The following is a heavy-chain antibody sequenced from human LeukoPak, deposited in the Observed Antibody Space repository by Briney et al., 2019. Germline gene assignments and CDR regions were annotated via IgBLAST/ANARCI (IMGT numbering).Heavy chain of an antibody. J-gene: IGHJ3*02. CDR3: AKDLDWDYSGSGSTNAFDI. V-gene: IGHV3-30*18. CDR2: MSYDGSNK. D-gene: IGHD3-10*01. CDR1: GFTFSSYG. Sequence: GPSLRLSCAAAGFTFSSYGMHWVRQAPGKWLESLAVMSYDGSNKYYADSVKGRFTISRDNSKNTLYLQMNSLRAEDTAVYYCAKDLDWDYSGSGSTNAFDIWGQGTMVTVSS.